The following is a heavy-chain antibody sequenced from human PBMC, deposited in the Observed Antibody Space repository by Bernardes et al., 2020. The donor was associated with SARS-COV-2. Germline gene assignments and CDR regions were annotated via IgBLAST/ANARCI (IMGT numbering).Heavy chain of an antibody. CDR3: ARDQWRPDYYYGLDV. CDR2: SRGKGDSYTT. Sequence: SLKPSCAASGFTFSDYDVDWVRQDPGKGLEWVGRSRGKGDSYTTEYASSVKGRFTISRDDSKNSVYPQMNSLKIEDTAVYYCARDQWRPDYYYGLDVWGQGTKVTVS. D-gene: IGHD6-19*01. CDR1: GFTFSDYD. J-gene: IGHJ6*02. V-gene: IGHV3-72*01.